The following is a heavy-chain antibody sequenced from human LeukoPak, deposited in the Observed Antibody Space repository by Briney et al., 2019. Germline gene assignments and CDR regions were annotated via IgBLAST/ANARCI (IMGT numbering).Heavy chain of an antibody. CDR3: ARAYWGYSYGARGKELFDY. J-gene: IGHJ4*02. CDR1: GGTFSSYA. D-gene: IGHD5-18*01. Sequence: SVKVSCKASGGTFSSYAISWVRQAPGQGLEWMGGIIPIFGTANYAQKFQGRVEITADESTSTAYMELSSLRSEATAVYYCARAYWGYSYGARGKELFDYWGQGTLVTVSS. CDR2: IIPIFGTA. V-gene: IGHV1-69*13.